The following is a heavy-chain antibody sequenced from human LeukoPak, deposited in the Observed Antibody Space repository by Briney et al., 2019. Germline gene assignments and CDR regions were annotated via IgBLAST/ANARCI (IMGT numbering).Heavy chain of an antibody. Sequence: GGSLRLSCAASGFTSSSYGMHWVRQAPGKGLEWVAVISYDGSNKYYADSVKGRFTISRDNSKNTLYLQMNSLRAEDTAVYYCAKLYYDSSGTVVDYWGQGTLVTVSS. V-gene: IGHV3-30*18. J-gene: IGHJ4*02. CDR2: ISYDGSNK. D-gene: IGHD3-22*01. CDR1: GFTSSSYG. CDR3: AKLYYDSSGTVVDY.